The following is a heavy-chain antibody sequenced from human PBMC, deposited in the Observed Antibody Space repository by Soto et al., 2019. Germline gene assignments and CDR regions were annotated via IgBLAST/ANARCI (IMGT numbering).Heavy chain of an antibody. CDR2: ISWNSETT. CDR1: GFTFDDHA. D-gene: IGHD3-3*01. Sequence: EVQLVESGGGMVQPGRSLRLSCVASGFTFDDHAMHWVRRGPGRGLEWVSGISWNSETTGYADSVRGRFTISRDNAKNSLYLQMNSLRVEDTAFYYCAKDEGCVWSVAEGSSYAYYGMDVWGQGTTVIVS. J-gene: IGHJ6*02. CDR3: AKDEGCVWSVAEGSSYAYYGMDV. V-gene: IGHV3-9*01.